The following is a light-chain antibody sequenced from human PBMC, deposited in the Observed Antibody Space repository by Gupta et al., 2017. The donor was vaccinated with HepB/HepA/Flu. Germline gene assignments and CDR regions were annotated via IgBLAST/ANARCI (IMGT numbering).Light chain of an antibody. J-gene: IGKJ1*01. Sequence: EIVLTQSPGTLSMSPGERATLSCRASQSLSRATLAWYQQKPGQAPRLLIYGDSSRATGIPDRFGVSGSGTDFTLTITRLEPEDFAVYYCQQFGDSPRTFGQGTKVEI. CDR2: GDS. V-gene: IGKV3-20*01. CDR3: QQFGDSPRT. CDR1: QSLSRAT.